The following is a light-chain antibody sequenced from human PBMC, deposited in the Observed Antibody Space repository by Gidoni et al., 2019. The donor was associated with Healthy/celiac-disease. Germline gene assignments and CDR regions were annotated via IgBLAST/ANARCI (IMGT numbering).Light chain of an antibody. V-gene: IGKV1-5*01. Sequence: DIQMTQSPSTLSASVGDRVTITCRASQSISSWLAWYQRKPGKAPKVLIYDASSLESGVPSRFSGSGSGTEFTLTISSLQPDDFASYYCQQYKSYPWTFGQGTKVEIK. CDR2: DAS. CDR1: QSISSW. CDR3: QQYKSYPWT. J-gene: IGKJ1*01.